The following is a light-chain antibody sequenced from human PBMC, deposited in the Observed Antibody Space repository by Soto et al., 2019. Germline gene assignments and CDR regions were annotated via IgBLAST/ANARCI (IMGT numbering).Light chain of an antibody. CDR1: QGINSY. V-gene: IGKV1-27*01. Sequence: DVQLTQSPSSLSASVGDRISITCRASQGINSYVAWYQQKPGRSPKILIDAASTLESGVPSLFSGSASDTEFTLTISGLQPEDAGIYYCQNYKSLSRRFGRAFGQGTKVEIK. CDR2: AAS. J-gene: IGKJ1*01. CDR3: QNYKSLSRRFGRA.